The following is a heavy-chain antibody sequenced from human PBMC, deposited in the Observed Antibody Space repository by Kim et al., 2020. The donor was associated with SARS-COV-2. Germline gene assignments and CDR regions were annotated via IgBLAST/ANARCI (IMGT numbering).Heavy chain of an antibody. D-gene: IGHD5-18*01. CDR2: ISWNRGSI. Sequence: GGSLRLSCAASGFTFDDYAMHWVRQAPGKGLEWVSGISWNRGSIGYADSVKGRFTISRDNAKNSLYLQMNSLRAADTALYYCAKAMASGLWIQRCLRGSWGGLEMWGEGTRV. CDR1: GFTFDDYA. CDR3: AKAMASGLWIQRCLRGSWGGLEM. V-gene: IGHV3-9*01. J-gene: IGHJ3*01.